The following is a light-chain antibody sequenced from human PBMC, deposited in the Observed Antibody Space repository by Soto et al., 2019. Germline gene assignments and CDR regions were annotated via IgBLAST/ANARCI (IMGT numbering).Light chain of an antibody. V-gene: IGKV3-15*01. Sequence: IVMTQSPGTLSFFPGGSATLSCRASQTIDSNLAWYQQKPGQAPRLLVYGASTRATGIPVRFSGSGSGTEFTLTISSLKPEDFAVDYCQQYGSSITFGQGTRLEIK. CDR2: GAS. J-gene: IGKJ5*01. CDR1: QTIDSN. CDR3: QQYGSSIT.